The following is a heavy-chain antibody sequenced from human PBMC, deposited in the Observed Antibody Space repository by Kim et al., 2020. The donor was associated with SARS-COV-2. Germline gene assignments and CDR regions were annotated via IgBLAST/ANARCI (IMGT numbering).Heavy chain of an antibody. D-gene: IGHD3-22*01. CDR2: IYYSGST. CDR1: GGSISSYY. V-gene: IGHV4-59*13. CDR3: ARRRSGYYSYYFDY. Sequence: SETLSLTCTVSGGSISSYYWSWIRQPPGKGLEWIGYIYYSGSTNYNPSLKSRVTISVDTSKNQFSLKLSSVTAADTAVYYCARRRSGYYSYYFDYWGQGTLVTVSS. J-gene: IGHJ4*02.